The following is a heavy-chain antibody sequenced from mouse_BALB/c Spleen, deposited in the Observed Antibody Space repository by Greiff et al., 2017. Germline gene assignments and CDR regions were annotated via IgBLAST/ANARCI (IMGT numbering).Heavy chain of an antibody. J-gene: IGHJ2*01. CDR1: GFTFSSYT. V-gene: IGHV5-6-4*01. CDR3: TREGDYDPFDY. Sequence: DVQLVESGGGLVKPGGSLKLSCAASGFTFSSYTMSWVRQTPEKRLEWVATISSGGSYTYYPDSVKGRFTISRDNAKNTLYLQMSSLKSEDTAMYYCTREGDYDPFDYWGQGTTLTVSS. D-gene: IGHD2-4*01. CDR2: ISSGGSYT.